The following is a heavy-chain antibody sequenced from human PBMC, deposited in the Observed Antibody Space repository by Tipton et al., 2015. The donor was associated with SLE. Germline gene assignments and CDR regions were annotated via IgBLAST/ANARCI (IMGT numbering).Heavy chain of an antibody. J-gene: IGHJ4*02. CDR3: ARDGNLYYDFWSGYRYFDY. CDR2: ISYSGST. D-gene: IGHD3-3*01. CDR1: GDTISDHY. V-gene: IGHV4-59*11. Sequence: TLSLTCTVSGDTISDHYWSWIRQPPGKGLEWIGYISYSGSTNYSPSLKSRVTISVDTSKNQFSLKLSSVTAADTAVYYCARDGNLYYDFWSGYRYFDYWGQGTLVTVSS.